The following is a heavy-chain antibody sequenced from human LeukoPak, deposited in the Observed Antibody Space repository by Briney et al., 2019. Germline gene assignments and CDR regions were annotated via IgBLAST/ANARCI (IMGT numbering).Heavy chain of an antibody. CDR2: IYSGGST. D-gene: IGHD3-10*01. J-gene: IGHJ2*01. CDR1: GFTFSSYS. V-gene: IGHV3-66*02. CDR3: ARIPGWFGELLGWYFDL. Sequence: GGSLRLSCAASGFTFSSYSMSWVRQAPGKGLEWVSVIYSGGSTFYADSVKGRFTISRDNSKNTLYLQMNSLRAEDTAVYYCARIPGWFGELLGWYFDLWGRGTLVTVSS.